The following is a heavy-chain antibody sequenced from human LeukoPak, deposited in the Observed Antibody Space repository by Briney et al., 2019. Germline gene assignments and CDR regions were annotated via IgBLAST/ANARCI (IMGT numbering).Heavy chain of an antibody. CDR1: GFTFRNYG. V-gene: IGHV3-30*03. CDR3: ALVRGSRNGPLDP. D-gene: IGHD3-16*01. J-gene: IGHJ5*02. Sequence: GGSLRLSCAASGFTFRNYGMHWIRQAPGKGLEWVGVATIDERSVFCADFVKGRFTISRDNSKNTLYLQMNSLRAEDTAMYYCALVRGSRNGPLDPWGQGTLVIVSS. CDR2: ATIDERSV.